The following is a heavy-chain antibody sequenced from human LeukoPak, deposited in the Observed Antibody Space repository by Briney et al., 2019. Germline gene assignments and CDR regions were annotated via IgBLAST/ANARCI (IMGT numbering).Heavy chain of an antibody. CDR2: ISGSDAGT. CDR3: AKDLAYVRYFDY. V-gene: IGHV3-23*01. CDR1: GFTFNNYA. J-gene: IGHJ4*02. D-gene: IGHD3-16*01. Sequence: GGSLRLSCAASGFTFNNYAMSWVRQAPGKGLEWVSAISGSDAGTYYADSVKGRFTISRDNSKNTLYLQMNSLRAEDAAVYYCAKDLAYVRYFDYWGQGTLVTVSS.